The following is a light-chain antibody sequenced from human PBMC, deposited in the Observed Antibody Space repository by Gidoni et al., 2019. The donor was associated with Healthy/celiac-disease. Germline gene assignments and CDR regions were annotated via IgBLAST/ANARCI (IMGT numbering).Light chain of an antibody. J-gene: IGKJ1*01. V-gene: IGKV4-1*01. CDR2: WAS. CDR1: QSVLYRSNNKNY. CDR3: QQYYSTPQT. Sequence: DIVMTQSPDSLAVSLGERATINCKSSQSVLYRSNNKNYLAWYQQKPGQPPKLLIYWASTRESGVPDRFGGSGSGTDFTLTISSLQAEDVAVYYCQQYYSTPQTFGQXTEVEIK.